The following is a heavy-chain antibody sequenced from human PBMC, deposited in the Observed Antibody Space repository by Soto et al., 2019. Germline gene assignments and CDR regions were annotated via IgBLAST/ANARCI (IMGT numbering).Heavy chain of an antibody. CDR1: GFTFSSYA. D-gene: IGHD3-10*01. V-gene: IGHV3-30-3*01. CDR3: ARDQMVRGVITVYYYYYGMDV. Sequence: PGGSPRLSCAASGFTFSSYAMHWVRQAPGKGLEWVAVISYDGSNKYYADSVKGRFTISRDNSKNTLYLQMNSLRAEDTAVYYCARDQMVRGVITVYYYYYGMDVWGQGTTVTVSS. CDR2: ISYDGSNK. J-gene: IGHJ6*02.